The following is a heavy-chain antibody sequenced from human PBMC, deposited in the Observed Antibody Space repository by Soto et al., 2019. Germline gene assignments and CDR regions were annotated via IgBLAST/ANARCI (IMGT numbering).Heavy chain of an antibody. CDR2: IKEDGSEK. J-gene: IGHJ4*02. CDR1: GFIFGDYW. V-gene: IGHV3-7*05. D-gene: IGHD1-26*01. CDR3: VRGGSHSFDY. Sequence: GGSLRLSCAASGFIFGDYWMSWIRQAPGKGLEWVANIKEDGSEKYHVDSVKGRFTISRDNAKNLMYLQMDSLRAEDTAVYKCVRGGSHSFDYCGQGTLVTVSS.